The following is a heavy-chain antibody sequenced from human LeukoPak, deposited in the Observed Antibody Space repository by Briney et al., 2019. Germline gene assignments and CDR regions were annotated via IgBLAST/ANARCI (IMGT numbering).Heavy chain of an antibody. V-gene: IGHV3-23*01. D-gene: IGHD6-6*01. J-gene: IGHJ4*02. CDR3: AKGSPIAARGPLDY. Sequence: GGSLRLSCAASGFTFSSYAMSWVRQAPGKGLEWASAISGSGGSTYYADSVKGRFTISRDNFKNTLYLQMNSLRAEDTAVYYCAKGSPIAARGPLDYWGQGTLVTVSS. CDR2: ISGSGGST. CDR1: GFTFSSYA.